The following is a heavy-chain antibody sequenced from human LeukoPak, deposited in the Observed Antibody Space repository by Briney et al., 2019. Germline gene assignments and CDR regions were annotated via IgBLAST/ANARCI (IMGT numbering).Heavy chain of an antibody. J-gene: IGHJ6*03. CDR1: GGSISSSSYY. CDR3: ARQISMVRGIPHYYMDV. CDR2: IYYSGST. D-gene: IGHD3-10*01. V-gene: IGHV4-39*01. Sequence: KPSETLSLTCTVSGGSISSSSYYWGWIRQPPGKGLEWVGSIYYSGSTYYNPSLKSRVTISVDTSKNQFSLKLSSVTAADTAVYYCARQISMVRGIPHYYMDVWGKGTTVTVSS.